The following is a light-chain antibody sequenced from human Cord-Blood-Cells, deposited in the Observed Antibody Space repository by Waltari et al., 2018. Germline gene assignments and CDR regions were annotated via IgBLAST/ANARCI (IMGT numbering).Light chain of an antibody. V-gene: IGKV2-28*01. CDR2: LGS. Sequence: DIVMTQSPLSLPVTPGEPASISCRSSQSLLHSNGYKYLDWYLQKSGQSPQLLIYLGSNRASGVPDRFSGSGSGTDFTLKISRVEAEDVGVYYCMQALQTPRTFGQGTKVEIK. CDR1: QSLLHSNGYKY. J-gene: IGKJ1*01. CDR3: MQALQTPRT.